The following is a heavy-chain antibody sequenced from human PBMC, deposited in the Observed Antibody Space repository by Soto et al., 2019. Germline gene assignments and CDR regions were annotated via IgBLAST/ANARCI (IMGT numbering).Heavy chain of an antibody. CDR3: ARDTNYLAYCGGDCPRPYYYYYGMDV. J-gene: IGHJ6*02. V-gene: IGHV4-34*01. CDR2: INHSGST. D-gene: IGHD2-21*02. Sequence: QVQLQQWGAGLLKPSETLSLTCAVYGGSFSGYYWSWIRQPPGKGLEWIGEINHSGSTNYNPSLKSRVTISVDTSKNQFSLKLSSVTAADTAVYYCARDTNYLAYCGGDCPRPYYYYYGMDVWGQGTTVTVSS. CDR1: GGSFSGYY.